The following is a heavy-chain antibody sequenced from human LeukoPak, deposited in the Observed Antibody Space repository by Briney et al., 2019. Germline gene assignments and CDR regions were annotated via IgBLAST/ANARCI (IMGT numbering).Heavy chain of an antibody. CDR1: GYTFTDYY. CDR3: ARGSRFHPQNWFDP. V-gene: IGHV1-2*02. J-gene: IGHJ5*02. D-gene: IGHD3-10*01. Sequence: ASVKVSCKASGYTFTDYYIHWVRQAPGQGLEWMGWVGPNTGGTYYAQTFQGRVTMTSAASISTVYMELTSLTYDDTAVYYCARGSRFHPQNWFDPWGQGTLITVSS. CDR2: VGPNTGGT.